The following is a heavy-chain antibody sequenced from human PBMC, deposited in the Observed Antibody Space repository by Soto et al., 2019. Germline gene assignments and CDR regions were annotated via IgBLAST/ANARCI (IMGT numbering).Heavy chain of an antibody. V-gene: IGHV3-23*01. CDR2: LDSTGTAT. CDR3: ARIIVSGGLDY. Sequence: EVQLLESGGGLLQPGGSLRLSCAASGFTFSSYAMAWVRQAPGKGLEWVSSLDSTGTATYYADSVKGRFTISRDNSWNTLSLQMNGLRADDTAVFYCARIIVSGGLDYWGQGTLVTVSS. J-gene: IGHJ4*02. CDR1: GFTFSSYA. D-gene: IGHD2-15*01.